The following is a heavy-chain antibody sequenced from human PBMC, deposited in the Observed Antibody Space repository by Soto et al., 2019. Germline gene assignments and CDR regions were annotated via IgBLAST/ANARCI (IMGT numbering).Heavy chain of an antibody. D-gene: IGHD3-10*01. Sequence: QLQLQESGPGLVKPSETLSLTCTVSGGSISSSSYYWGWIRQPPGKGLEWIGSIYYSGSTYYNPSLKSRVTISVDTSKNQFSLKLSSVTAAVTAVYYCARSYYYGSGSFSPWLESLATGSYYYYGMDVWGQGTTVTVSS. CDR3: ARSYYYGSGSFSPWLESLATGSYYYYGMDV. CDR1: GGSISSSSYY. CDR2: IYYSGST. V-gene: IGHV4-39*01. J-gene: IGHJ6*02.